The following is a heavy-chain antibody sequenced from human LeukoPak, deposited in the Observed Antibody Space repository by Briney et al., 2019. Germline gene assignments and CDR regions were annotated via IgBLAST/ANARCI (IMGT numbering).Heavy chain of an antibody. J-gene: IGHJ4*02. D-gene: IGHD3-16*01. CDR1: GYTFTSYG. CDR3: AREGLGELTLDY. CDR2: ISTYNGDT. Sequence: ASVKVSCKASGYTFTSYGISWVRQAPGQGLKWMGWISTYNGDTNYAQKLQGRVTMTTDTSTNTAYMELRSLRSDDTAVYYCAREGLGELTLDYWGQGTLVTVSS. V-gene: IGHV1-18*01.